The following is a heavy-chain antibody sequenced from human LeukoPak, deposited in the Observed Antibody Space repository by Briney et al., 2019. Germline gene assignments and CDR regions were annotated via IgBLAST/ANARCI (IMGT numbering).Heavy chain of an antibody. CDR3: AVQVRLWYSSSWLEYFQH. Sequence: GGSLRLSCAASGFTVSSNYMSWVRQAPGKGLEWVSVIYSGGSTYYADSVKGRFTISRDNSKNTLYLQMNSLRAEDTAVYYCAVQVRLWYSSSWLEYFQHWGQGTLVTVSS. V-gene: IGHV3-53*01. CDR2: IYSGGST. CDR1: GFTVSSNY. J-gene: IGHJ1*01. D-gene: IGHD6-13*01.